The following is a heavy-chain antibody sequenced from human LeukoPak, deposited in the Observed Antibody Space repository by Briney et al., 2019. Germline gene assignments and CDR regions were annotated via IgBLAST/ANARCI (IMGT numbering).Heavy chain of an antibody. CDR2: IYSGGDT. CDR3: ARTDSSGYYFQYYFDY. Sequence: GGSLRLSCAASGFTVSSNYMSWVRQAPGKGLEWVSIIYSGGDTYYADSVKGRFTISRDNSKNTLYLQMNSLRAEDTAVYYCARTDSSGYYFQYYFDYWGQGTLVTVSS. D-gene: IGHD3-22*01. J-gene: IGHJ4*02. CDR1: GFTVSSNY. V-gene: IGHV3-53*01.